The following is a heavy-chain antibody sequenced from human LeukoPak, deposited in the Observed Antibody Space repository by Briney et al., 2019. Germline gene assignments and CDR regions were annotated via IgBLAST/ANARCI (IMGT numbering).Heavy chain of an antibody. J-gene: IGHJ5*02. Sequence: ASVKVSCKASGYTFTSYGISWVRQAPGQGLEWMGWISAYNGNTNYAQKLQGRVTMTTDTSTSTAYMELRSLRSDDTAVYYCARDRGIAVARGWFDPWGQGTLVTVSS. CDR3: ARDRGIAVARGWFDP. CDR1: GYTFTSYG. CDR2: ISAYNGNT. V-gene: IGHV1-18*01. D-gene: IGHD6-19*01.